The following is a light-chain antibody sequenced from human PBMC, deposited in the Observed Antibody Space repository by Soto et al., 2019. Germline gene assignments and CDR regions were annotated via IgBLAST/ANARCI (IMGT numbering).Light chain of an antibody. CDR1: QSASTSY. V-gene: IGKV3D-20*02. CDR2: VAS. CDR3: QQSSNWPPEIT. Sequence: EMSLAQAPVTLCLCLDESGTLFLRARQSASTSYLDWYQQKPGQAPRLLIYVASSSATGIPDRFSGSGSGTDFILTITSIEPEDFAVYYCQQSSNWPPEITSGQGTRVEIK. J-gene: IGKJ5*01.